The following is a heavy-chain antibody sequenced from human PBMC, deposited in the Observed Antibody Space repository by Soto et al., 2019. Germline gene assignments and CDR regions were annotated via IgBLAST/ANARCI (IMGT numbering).Heavy chain of an antibody. CDR2: ITSGSSYI. D-gene: IGHD3-3*01. V-gene: IGHV3-21*01. Sequence: EVRLVESGGGLVKPRGSLRLSCAASGFNLNDYSFNWVRQAPGKGLEWVSSITSGSSYIYYANSVKGRFTISRDNAKNSLYLQMNSLRAEDTAVYYCVVWILEWLPQSFDSWGQGTLVTVSS. J-gene: IGHJ4*02. CDR3: VVWILEWLPQSFDS. CDR1: GFNLNDYS.